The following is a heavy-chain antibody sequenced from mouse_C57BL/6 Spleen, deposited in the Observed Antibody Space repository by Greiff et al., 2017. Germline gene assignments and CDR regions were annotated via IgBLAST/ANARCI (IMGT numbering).Heavy chain of an antibody. CDR1: GFTFSSYA. CDR2: ISDGGSYT. Sequence: EVKLVESGGGLVKPGGSLKLSCAASGFTFSSYAMSWVRQTPEKRLEWVATISDGGSYTYYPDNVKGRFTISRDNAKNNLYLQMSHLKSEDTAMYYCARDQKDYGSTLYWYFDVWGTGTTVTVSS. D-gene: IGHD1-1*01. J-gene: IGHJ1*03. V-gene: IGHV5-4*01. CDR3: ARDQKDYGSTLYWYFDV.